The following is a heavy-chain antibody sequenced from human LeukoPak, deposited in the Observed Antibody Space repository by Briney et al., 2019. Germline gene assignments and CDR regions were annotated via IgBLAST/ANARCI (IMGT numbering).Heavy chain of an antibody. D-gene: IGHD1-1*01. Sequence: GGSLRLACAASRFTVRSNYMSWVRQAPGKGLEWVSVIYSGGRTYYADAVKGRFTISRDNSKNTLYLQMNSLRAEDTAVYYCARSPYNWNDSPYYMDVWGKGTTVTVSS. CDR3: ARSPYNWNDSPYYMDV. J-gene: IGHJ6*03. V-gene: IGHV3-66*02. CDR2: IYSGGRT. CDR1: RFTVRSNY.